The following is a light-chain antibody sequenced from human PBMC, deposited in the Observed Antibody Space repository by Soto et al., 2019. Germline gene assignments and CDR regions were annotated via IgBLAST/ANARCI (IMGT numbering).Light chain of an antibody. CDR3: QQRGSWPPLT. Sequence: EVVLTQSPATLSLSPGERATLSCRASQSVANYIAWYQKRPGQSPRLLLYDSPNSATGIPARFTGSGSGTDFTLTISSLEPADFSVYYCQQRGSWPPLTFGGGTKVEIK. CDR1: QSVANY. J-gene: IGKJ4*01. CDR2: DSP. V-gene: IGKV3-11*01.